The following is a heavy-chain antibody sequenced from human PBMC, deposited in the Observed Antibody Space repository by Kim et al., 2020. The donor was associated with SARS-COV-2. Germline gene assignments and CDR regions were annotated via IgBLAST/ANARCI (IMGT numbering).Heavy chain of an antibody. CDR1: GFTFDDYA. V-gene: IGHV3-9*01. CDR3: AKGIAARGGDLDY. CDR2: ISWNSGSI. D-gene: IGHD6-6*01. Sequence: GGSLRLSCAASGFTFDDYAMHWVRQAPGKGLEWVSGISWNSGSIGYADSVKGRFTISRDNAKNSLYLQMNSLRAEDTALYYCAKGIAARGGDLDYWGQGTLVTVSS. J-gene: IGHJ4*02.